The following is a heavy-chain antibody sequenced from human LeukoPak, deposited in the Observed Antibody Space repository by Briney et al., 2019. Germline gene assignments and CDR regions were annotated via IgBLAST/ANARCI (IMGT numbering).Heavy chain of an antibody. Sequence: ASVKIPCKASGYTFTSYNMNWVRQAPGQRPEWMGWIFAGSGNTKYSQKFHGRVTITRDTSADTAYLEVSSLTSEDTAVYYCARESGSYQDYFEHWGQGTLVTVSS. D-gene: IGHD1-26*01. CDR3: ARESGSYQDYFEH. CDR2: IFAGSGNT. J-gene: IGHJ4*02. CDR1: GYTFTSYN. V-gene: IGHV1-3*01.